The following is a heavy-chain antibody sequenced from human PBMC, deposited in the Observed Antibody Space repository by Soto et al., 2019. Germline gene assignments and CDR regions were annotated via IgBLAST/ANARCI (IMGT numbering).Heavy chain of an antibody. J-gene: IGHJ3*02. CDR3: ARDRDYYDNSGYALDI. Sequence: QVQLVESGGGVVQPGKSLRLSCAASGFSFSSYGMHWVRQAPGKGLEWVAVIWYDGSNEDYADSVKGRFAISRDNSKNRQYLQMNSLIADDTAVYYCARDRDYYDNSGYALDIWGQGTVVTVSS. V-gene: IGHV3-33*01. CDR2: IWYDGSNE. CDR1: GFSFSSYG. D-gene: IGHD3-22*01.